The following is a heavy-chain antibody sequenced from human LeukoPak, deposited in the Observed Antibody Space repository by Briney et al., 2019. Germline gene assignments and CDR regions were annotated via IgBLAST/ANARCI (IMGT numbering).Heavy chain of an antibody. V-gene: IGHV3-48*03. D-gene: IGHD1-26*01. CDR2: ISSIGTTI. J-gene: IGHJ4*02. CDR3: ARGERGDY. CDR1: GFTFSIYE. Sequence: GGSLRLSCAASGFTFSIYEMNWVRQAPGKGLEWVSYISSIGTTIYYADSVKGRFTISRDNAKNSLYLQMNSLRAEDKAVYYCARGERGDYWGQGTLVTVSS.